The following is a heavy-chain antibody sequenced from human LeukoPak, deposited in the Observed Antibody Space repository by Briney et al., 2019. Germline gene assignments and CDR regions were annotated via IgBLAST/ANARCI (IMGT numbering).Heavy chain of an antibody. CDR2: ISSSSSTI. J-gene: IGHJ4*02. Sequence: GGSLRLSCAASGFTFSSYSMNWVRQAPGKGLEWVSYISSSSSTIYYADSVKGRFTISRDNAKNSLYLQMNSLGAEDTAVYYCARDLVVVVAATPGYWGQGTLVTVSS. V-gene: IGHV3-48*01. D-gene: IGHD2-15*01. CDR1: GFTFSSYS. CDR3: ARDLVVVVAATPGY.